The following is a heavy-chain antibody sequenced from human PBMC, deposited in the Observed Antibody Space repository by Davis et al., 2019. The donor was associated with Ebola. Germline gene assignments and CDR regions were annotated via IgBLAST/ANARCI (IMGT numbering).Heavy chain of an antibody. Sequence: ASVKVSCKASGYTFTRYGISWVRQAPGEGPEWMAWISGHSDNPKYAPKVQDRVTVTTDRSTHTAYLELRSLRSDDTAVYYCTRGPSYDSGVIGAFDIWGHGTLVTVSS. J-gene: IGHJ4*01. CDR3: TRGPSYDSGVIGAFDI. V-gene: IGHV1-18*01. CDR1: GYTFTRYG. D-gene: IGHD4-17*01. CDR2: ISGHSDNP.